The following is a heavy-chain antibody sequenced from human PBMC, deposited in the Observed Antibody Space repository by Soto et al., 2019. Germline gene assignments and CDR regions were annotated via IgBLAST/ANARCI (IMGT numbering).Heavy chain of an antibody. D-gene: IGHD1-20*01. CDR3: ARDSITSYYYYGMDV. CDR2: ISYDGSNK. V-gene: IGHV3-30-3*01. CDR1: GFTFSSYA. J-gene: IGHJ6*02. Sequence: VGSLSLSCAASGFTFSSYAMHWVRPAPGKGLEWVAVISYDGSNKYYADSVKGRFTISRDNSKNTLYLQMNSLRAEDTAVYYCARDSITSYYYYGMDVWGQGTTVTVSS.